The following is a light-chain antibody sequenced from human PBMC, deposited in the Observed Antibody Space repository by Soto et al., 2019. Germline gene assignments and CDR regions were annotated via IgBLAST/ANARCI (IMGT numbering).Light chain of an antibody. Sequence: DIQMTQSPSTLTASVRDRVTITFQASQDISNYLNWYQQKPGKAPKLLIYDASNLETGVPSRFSGSGSGTDFTFTISSLQPEDIATYYCQQYDNPPITFGQGTRLEIK. CDR3: QQYDNPPIT. CDR2: DAS. CDR1: QDISNY. V-gene: IGKV1-33*01. J-gene: IGKJ5*01.